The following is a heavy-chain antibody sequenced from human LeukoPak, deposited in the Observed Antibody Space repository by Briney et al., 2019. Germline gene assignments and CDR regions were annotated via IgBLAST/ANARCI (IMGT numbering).Heavy chain of an antibody. Sequence: ASVKVSCKASGGTFSSYAISWVRQAPGQGLEWMGWISAYSGNTNYAQKFQGRVTMTTDTSTSTAYMELRSLRSDDTAVYYCARERYDGCDQWGQGTLVTVSS. D-gene: IGHD5-12*01. V-gene: IGHV1-18*01. CDR3: ARERYDGCDQ. J-gene: IGHJ4*02. CDR1: GGTFSSYA. CDR2: ISAYSGNT.